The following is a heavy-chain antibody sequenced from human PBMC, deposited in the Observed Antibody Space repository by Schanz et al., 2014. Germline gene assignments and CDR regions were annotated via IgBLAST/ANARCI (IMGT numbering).Heavy chain of an antibody. D-gene: IGHD1-26*01. CDR1: GYIFTSYS. CDR2: INPSGVST. Sequence: QVHLVQSGAEVKKPGASVKVSCKASGYIFTSYSMHWVRQAPGQGLEWLGIINPSGVSTSSAQEFQGRVTMTRDTSTSTLQMELSSLRSEDPAVYYCARDPYSASYFPSPPLYGLDVWGQGTTVTVSS. CDR3: ARDPYSASYFPSPPLYGLDV. V-gene: IGHV1-46*01. J-gene: IGHJ6*02.